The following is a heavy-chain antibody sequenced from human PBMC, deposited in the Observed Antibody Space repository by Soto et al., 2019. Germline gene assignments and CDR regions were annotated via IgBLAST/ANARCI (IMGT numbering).Heavy chain of an antibody. CDR2: INAGNGNT. J-gene: IGHJ6*02. Sequence: ASVKVSCKASGYTFTSYAMHWVRQAPGQRLEWMGWINAGNGNTEYSQKFQGRVTITRDTSASTAYMELSSLRSEDTAVYYCARDSLYYYDSSGYPTPYYYGMDVWGQGTTVTVS. D-gene: IGHD3-22*01. CDR1: GYTFTSYA. CDR3: ARDSLYYYDSSGYPTPYYYGMDV. V-gene: IGHV1-3*01.